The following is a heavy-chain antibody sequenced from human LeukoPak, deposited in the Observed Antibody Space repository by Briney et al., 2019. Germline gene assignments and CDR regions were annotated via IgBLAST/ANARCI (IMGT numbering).Heavy chain of an antibody. CDR3: AKGGHYSFFDY. D-gene: IGHD2-15*01. CDR1: GLTFRNYA. Sequence: PGGSLRLSCAASGLTFRNYAMSWVRQAPGKGLEWVSTISGDGTETFFADSVKGRFTISRDNSRSTVSLQMNSLRFEDMAIYYCAKGGHYSFFDYWGQGTLVTVSS. CDR2: ISGDGTET. J-gene: IGHJ4*02. V-gene: IGHV3-23*01.